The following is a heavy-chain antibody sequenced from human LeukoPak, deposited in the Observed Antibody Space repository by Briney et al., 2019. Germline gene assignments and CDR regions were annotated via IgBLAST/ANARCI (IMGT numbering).Heavy chain of an antibody. J-gene: IGHJ4*02. CDR2: INPNSGGT. CDR1: GYTFIDYY. D-gene: IGHD2-21*02. Sequence: GASVKVSCKASGYTFIDYYIHWVRQAPGQGLERMGWINPNSGGTNYAQRFQGRVTMTRDTSISTAYMGLSGLRSDDTAVYYCARSLASCGGDCYSDDYWGQGTLVTVSS. CDR3: ARSLASCGGDCYSDDY. V-gene: IGHV1-2*02.